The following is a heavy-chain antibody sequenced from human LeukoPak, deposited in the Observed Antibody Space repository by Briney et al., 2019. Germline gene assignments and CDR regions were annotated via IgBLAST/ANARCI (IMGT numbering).Heavy chain of an antibody. CDR3: ARGVTIFGVVYYYCGMDV. Sequence: ASVKVSCKASGYTFTGYYMHWVRQAPGQGLEWMGWINPNSGGTNYAQKFQGRVTMTRDTSISTAYMELSRLRSDDTAVYYCARGVTIFGVVYYYCGMDVWGQGTTVTVSS. D-gene: IGHD3-3*01. CDR1: GYTFTGYY. J-gene: IGHJ6*02. V-gene: IGHV1-2*02. CDR2: INPNSGGT.